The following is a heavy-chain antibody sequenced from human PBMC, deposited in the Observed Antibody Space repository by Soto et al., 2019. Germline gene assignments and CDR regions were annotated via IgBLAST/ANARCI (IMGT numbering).Heavy chain of an antibody. J-gene: IGHJ5*02. CDR3: ARNGDCTSGICYVGWFDP. CDR1: GGSMRNDDW. CDR2: ISHYGNT. V-gene: IGHV4-4*02. D-gene: IGHD2-2*01. Sequence: QVQLQESGPGLVEPSGTLSLTCGVSGGSMRNDDWWSWVRQTPGKGLEWIGEISHYGNTNYNPSPKSPVXXXIXXSKNQFSLKVRSLTAADTAMYYCARNGDCTSGICYVGWFDPWGQGTLVSVSS.